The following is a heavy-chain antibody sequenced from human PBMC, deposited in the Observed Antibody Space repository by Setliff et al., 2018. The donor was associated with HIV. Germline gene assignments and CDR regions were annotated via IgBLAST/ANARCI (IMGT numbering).Heavy chain of an antibody. D-gene: IGHD3-3*01. J-gene: IGHJ4*02. CDR2: IGAVGSPT. Sequence: GGSLRLSCTVSGFTFTGYAMGWVRQAAGKGLEWVSTIGAVGSPTHYAESVKGRFTISKDKSKNTLYLQMSSLRDEDTAVYYCAKTREINNFWSGIDYWGQGTLVTVSS. CDR1: GFTFTGYA. V-gene: IGHV3-23*01. CDR3: AKTREINNFWSGIDY.